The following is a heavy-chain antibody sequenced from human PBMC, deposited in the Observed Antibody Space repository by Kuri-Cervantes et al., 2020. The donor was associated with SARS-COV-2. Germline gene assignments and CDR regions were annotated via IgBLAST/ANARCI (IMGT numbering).Heavy chain of an antibody. D-gene: IGHD2-21*02. V-gene: IGHV5-10-1*01. J-gene: IGHJ4*02. Sequence: GESLKISCKGSGYSFTSYWISWVRQMPGKGLEWMGRIEPSDSYTNYSPSFQGHVTISADKSISTAYLQWSSLKASDTAMYYCARLRICGGDCSPSFDYWGQGTLVTVSS. CDR1: GYSFTSYW. CDR3: ARLRICGGDCSPSFDY. CDR2: IEPSDSYT.